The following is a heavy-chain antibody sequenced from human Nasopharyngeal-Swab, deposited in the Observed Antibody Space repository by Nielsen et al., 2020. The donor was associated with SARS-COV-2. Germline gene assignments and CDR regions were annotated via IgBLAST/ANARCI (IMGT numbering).Heavy chain of an antibody. CDR2: FDPEDGET. D-gene: IGHD2-2*01. Sequence: ASVKVSCKVSGYTLTELSMHWVRQAPGKGLEWMGGFDPEDGETIYAQKFRGRVTMTEDTSTDTAYMELSSLRSEDTAVYYCATTRPYCSSTSCYHNWFDPWGQGTLVTVSS. CDR3: ATTRPYCSSTSCYHNWFDP. CDR1: GYTLTELS. J-gene: IGHJ5*02. V-gene: IGHV1-24*01.